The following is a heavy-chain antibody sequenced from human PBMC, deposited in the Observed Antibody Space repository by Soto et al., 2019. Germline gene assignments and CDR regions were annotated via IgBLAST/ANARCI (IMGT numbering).Heavy chain of an antibody. CDR3: ATYYYDSSGYRWFDP. D-gene: IGHD3-22*01. V-gene: IGHV1-46*01. CDR2: INPSGGST. Sequence: ASVKVSCKASGYTFTSYYMHWVRQAPGQGLEWMGIINPSGGSTSYAQKFQGRVTMTRDTSTSTVYMELSSLRSEDTAVYYCATYYYDSSGYRWFDPWGQGALVTVSS. CDR1: GYTFTSYY. J-gene: IGHJ5*02.